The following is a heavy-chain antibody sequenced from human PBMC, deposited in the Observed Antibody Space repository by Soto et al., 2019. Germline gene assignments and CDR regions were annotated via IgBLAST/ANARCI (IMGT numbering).Heavy chain of an antibody. Sequence: EEQLVESGGGLVQPGGSLRLSCAASGFSFSRYWMNWVRQAPGKGLEWVANIKRDGSGGSYLDSVRGRFTVSRDNVRNSLYLQMDSLRAEDTALYYCARDVSPVSSSTLYLDAFDIWGQATMVTVSS. V-gene: IGHV3-7*05. CDR2: IKRDGSGG. D-gene: IGHD2-2*01. CDR3: ARDVSPVSSSTLYLDAFDI. CDR1: GFSFSRYW. J-gene: IGHJ3*02.